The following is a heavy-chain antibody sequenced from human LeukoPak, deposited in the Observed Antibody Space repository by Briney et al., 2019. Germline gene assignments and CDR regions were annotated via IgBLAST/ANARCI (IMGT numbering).Heavy chain of an antibody. CDR1: GFTFSSYG. J-gene: IGHJ4*02. V-gene: IGHV3-30*18. Sequence: GGSLRLSCAASGFTFSSYGMHWVRQAPGKGLEWVAVISYDGSNKYYADSVKGRFSISRENSKNTLYLQMNSLRAEDTAVYYCAKDQTLLHWGQGTLVTVSS. D-gene: IGHD2-15*01. CDR3: AKDQTLLH. CDR2: ISYDGSNK.